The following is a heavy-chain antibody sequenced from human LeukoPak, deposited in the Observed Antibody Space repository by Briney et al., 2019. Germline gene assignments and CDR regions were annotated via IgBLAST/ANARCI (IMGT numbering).Heavy chain of an antibody. CDR2: ISGSGGST. D-gene: IGHD2-2*01. CDR1: GFTFSSYA. J-gene: IGHJ6*02. CDR3: AKDPRYCSSASCYPYGMDV. Sequence: GGSLRLSCAASGFTFSSYAMRWVRQAPGKGLEWGSAISGSGGSTYYADSVKGRFTISRDNSKNTLYLQMNSLRAEDTAVYYCAKDPRYCSSASCYPYGMDVWGQGTTVTVSS. V-gene: IGHV3-23*01.